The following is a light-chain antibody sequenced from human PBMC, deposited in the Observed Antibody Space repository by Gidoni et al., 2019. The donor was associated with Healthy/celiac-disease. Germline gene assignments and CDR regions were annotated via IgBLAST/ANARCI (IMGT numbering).Light chain of an antibody. CDR2: AAS. CDR1: QSISRY. CDR3: QQSYSTPRT. Sequence: DIQMTQSPSSLSASVGDRVTITCWARQSISRYLKWYQQKPGKAPKLLIYAASSLQSGVPSRFSGSGAGTDFTLTISSLQPEDFATYYCQQSYSTPRTFGQGTRLEIK. V-gene: IGKV1-39*01. J-gene: IGKJ5*01.